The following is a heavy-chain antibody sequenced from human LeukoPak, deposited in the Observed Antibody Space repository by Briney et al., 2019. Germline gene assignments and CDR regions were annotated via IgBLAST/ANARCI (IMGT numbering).Heavy chain of an antibody. J-gene: IGHJ6*02. CDR2: IYYTGST. CDR1: GGSISGTNW. CDR3: ARFYYESSAYSSNHFYYYGMDV. D-gene: IGHD3-22*01. Sequence: KPSETLSLTCGVAGGSISGTNWWSWVRQPPGQGLEWIGYIYYTGSTNYSPSLKSRVTISVDKSKNQFSLKLNSVTAADTAVYYCARFYYESSAYSSNHFYYYGMDVWGQGTTVTVSS. V-gene: IGHV4-4*02.